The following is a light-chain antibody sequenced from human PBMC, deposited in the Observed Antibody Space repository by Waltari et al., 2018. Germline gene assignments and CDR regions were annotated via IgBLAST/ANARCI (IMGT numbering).Light chain of an antibody. CDR2: EVS. J-gene: IGLJ1*01. CDR1: DSDVGAYDF. V-gene: IGLV2-14*01. Sequence: QSALTQPASVSGSPGQSITISCSGTDSDVGAYDFVSWYQQHPGKAPHLIIYEVSNRPSGISNRFSASQPGNTASLTISGLQAEDEADYYCSSYTTSSAPGVFGTGTRVTVL. CDR3: SSYTTSSAPGV.